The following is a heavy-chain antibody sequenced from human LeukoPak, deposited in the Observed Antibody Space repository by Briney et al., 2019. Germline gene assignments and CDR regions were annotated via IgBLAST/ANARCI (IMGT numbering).Heavy chain of an antibody. J-gene: IGHJ6*04. CDR2: IYPGDSDT. CDR1: GYSFTSYW. D-gene: IGHD2-2*03. Sequence: GESLKISCKGSGYSFTSYWIGWVRQMPGKGLEWMGIIYPGDSDTRYSPSFQGQVTISADKSFSTAYLQWSSLKASDTAMYYCARFGYCSSTSCYPTMDVWGKGTTVTVSS. V-gene: IGHV5-51*01. CDR3: ARFGYCSSTSCYPTMDV.